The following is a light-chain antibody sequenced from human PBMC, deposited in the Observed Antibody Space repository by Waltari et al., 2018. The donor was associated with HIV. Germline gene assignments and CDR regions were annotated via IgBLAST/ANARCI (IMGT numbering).Light chain of an antibody. CDR1: AGLSSYA. Sequence: QLVLTQSPSASAFLGASVKLTCTLNAGLSSYAIAWHQHQPEKGPRYLMKLKSDDSHNREDEIPDRFSASNSGADHHLTISSLQSEDEGYYYCQTWDTGPVFGGGTKLTVL. V-gene: IGLV4-69*01. CDR3: QTWDTGPV. CDR2: LKSDDSH. J-gene: IGLJ3*02.